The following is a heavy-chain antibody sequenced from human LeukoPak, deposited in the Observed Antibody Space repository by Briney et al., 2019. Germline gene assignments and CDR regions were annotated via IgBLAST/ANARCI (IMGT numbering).Heavy chain of an antibody. J-gene: IGHJ4*02. V-gene: IGHV3-48*03. CDR1: GFTFSTYE. CDR2: ITDSGRTI. Sequence: PGGSLRLSCAASGFTFSTYEMNWVRQAPGKGLEWVSYITDSGRTIYYADSVKGRFTISRDNAKNSLYLQMNSLRAEDTAVYYCARAHPGDYSDFQFDYWGQGTLVTVS. CDR3: ARAHPGDYSDFQFDY. D-gene: IGHD4-11*01.